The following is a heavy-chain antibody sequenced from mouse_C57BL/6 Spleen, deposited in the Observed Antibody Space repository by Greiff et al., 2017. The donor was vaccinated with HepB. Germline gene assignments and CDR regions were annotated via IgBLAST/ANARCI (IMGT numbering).Heavy chain of an antibody. Sequence: QVQLQQSGAELVWPGASVTLSCKASGYTFTDYEMHWVKQTPVHGLEWIGAIDPETGGTAYNQKFKGKDILTADKYSSTAYMELRSLTSEDSAVYYCTRRGTTDWYFDVCGTGTTVTVSS. CDR2: IDPETGGT. V-gene: IGHV1-15*01. J-gene: IGHJ1*03. CDR1: GYTFTDYE. CDR3: TRRGTTDWYFDV. D-gene: IGHD1-1*01.